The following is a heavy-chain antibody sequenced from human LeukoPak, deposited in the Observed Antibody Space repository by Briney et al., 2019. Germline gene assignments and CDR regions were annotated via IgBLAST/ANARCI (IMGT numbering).Heavy chain of an antibody. CDR3: ARDNDKVVDH. CDR2: ITAYNGNR. J-gene: IGHJ4*01. CDR1: GYTFSNYD. D-gene: IGHD1-1*01. Sequence: ASVKVFCKTSGYTFSNYDISWVRQAPGQGLERMGWITAYNGNRLYAQRFQGRITLTTDTSTSTSYMELRSLEYDDTAIYYCARDNDKVVDHWGQGTLVTVSS. V-gene: IGHV1-18*01.